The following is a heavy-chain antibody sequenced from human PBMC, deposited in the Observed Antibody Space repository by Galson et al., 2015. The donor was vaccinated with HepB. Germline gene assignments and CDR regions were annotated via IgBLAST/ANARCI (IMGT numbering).Heavy chain of an antibody. Sequence: SLRLSCAASGFTFSSHAMSWVRQAPGKGREWVSGISGSGDTAYYAGSVEGRFTISRDNSKNTLYMQIPSLPAEDTAVYYCAKRISITFFGPGKNYMDVWGKGTTVTVSS. D-gene: IGHD3-3*01. J-gene: IGHJ6*03. V-gene: IGHV3-23*01. CDR2: ISGSGDTA. CDR3: AKRISITFFGPGKNYMDV. CDR1: GFTFSSHA.